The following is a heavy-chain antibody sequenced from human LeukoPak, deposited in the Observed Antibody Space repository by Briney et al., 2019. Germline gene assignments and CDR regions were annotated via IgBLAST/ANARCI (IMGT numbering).Heavy chain of an antibody. J-gene: IGHJ3*02. CDR3: ARAAAGVAFDI. Sequence: PSETLSLTCTVSGGSISSSSHYWGWIRQPPGKGLEWIGSIYYSGSTYYNPSLKSRVTISVDTSKNQFSLKLSSVTAADTAVYYCARAAAGVAFDIWGQGTIVTVSS. CDR2: IYYSGST. D-gene: IGHD6-13*01. V-gene: IGHV4-39*07. CDR1: GGSISSSSHY.